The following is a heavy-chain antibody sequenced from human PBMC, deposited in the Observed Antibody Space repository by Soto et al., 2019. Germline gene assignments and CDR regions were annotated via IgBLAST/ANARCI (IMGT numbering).Heavy chain of an antibody. J-gene: IGHJ4*02. CDR2: IYSGGST. CDR1: GFTVSSNY. V-gene: IGHV3-53*01. CDR3: ARGSHPYYFDY. Sequence: GGSLRLSCAASGFTVSSNYMSWVRQAPGKGLEWVSVIYSGGSTYYADSVKGRFTISRDNSKNTLYLQMNSLRAEDTAVYYRARGSHPYYFDYWGQGTLVTVSS.